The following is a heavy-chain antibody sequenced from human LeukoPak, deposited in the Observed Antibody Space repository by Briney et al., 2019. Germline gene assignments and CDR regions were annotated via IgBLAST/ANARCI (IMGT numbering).Heavy chain of an antibody. CDR1: GFTFSSSG. CDR3: ARDSGGSPFDY. J-gene: IGHJ4*02. D-gene: IGHD1-26*01. Sequence: PGGSLRLSCAASGFTFSSSGMHWVRQAPGKGLEWVAVIWSNGITKDYAESVKGRFTISRDNSKNTLCLHMDSLRVDDTAVYFCARDSGGSPFDYWGQGALVTVSS. CDR2: IWSNGITK. V-gene: IGHV3-33*01.